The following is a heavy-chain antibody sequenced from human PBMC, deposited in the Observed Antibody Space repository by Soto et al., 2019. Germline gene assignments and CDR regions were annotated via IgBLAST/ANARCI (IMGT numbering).Heavy chain of an antibody. J-gene: IGHJ6*02. CDR3: ARRYSSGWYYYYYYGMDV. D-gene: IGHD6-19*01. CDR1: RGYVNTFH. Sequence: SETLSLTCTVSRGYVNTFHWSWVRQPAGKGLEWIGRIFPNGNTDYSPSLKSRVTISVDTSKNQFSLKLSSVTAADTAVYYCARRYSSGWYYYYYYGMDVWGQGTTVTVSS. CDR2: IFPNGNT. V-gene: IGHV4-4*07.